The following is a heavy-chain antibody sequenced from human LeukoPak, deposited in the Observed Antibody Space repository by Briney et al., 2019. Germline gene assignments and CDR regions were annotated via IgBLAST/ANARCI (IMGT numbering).Heavy chain of an antibody. V-gene: IGHV3-30*02. CDR3: AKTLTDYCSGGSCYSGSYYFDY. CDR2: IRSDGGNT. Sequence: PGGSLRLSCAASGFTFSNYGMHWVRQAPGKGLEWVAFIRSDGGNTYYADSVKGRFTISRDNSKNTLYLQMNSLRAEDTAVYYCAKTLTDYCSGGSCYSGSYYFDYWGQGTLVTVSS. CDR1: GFTFSNYG. J-gene: IGHJ4*02. D-gene: IGHD2-15*01.